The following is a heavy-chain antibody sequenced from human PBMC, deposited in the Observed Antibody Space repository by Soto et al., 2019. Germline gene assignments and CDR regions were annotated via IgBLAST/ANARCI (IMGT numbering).Heavy chain of an antibody. V-gene: IGHV3-48*02. CDR1: GFTFSSYS. CDR2: ISSSSSTI. CDR3: AREGKYSSGWHQYYFDY. Sequence: PGGSLSLSCAASGFTFSSYSMNWVRQAPGKGLEWVSYISSSSSTIYYADSVKGRFTISRDNAKNSLYLQMNSLRDEDTAVYYCAREGKYSSGWHQYYFDYWGQGTLVTVSS. J-gene: IGHJ4*02. D-gene: IGHD6-19*01.